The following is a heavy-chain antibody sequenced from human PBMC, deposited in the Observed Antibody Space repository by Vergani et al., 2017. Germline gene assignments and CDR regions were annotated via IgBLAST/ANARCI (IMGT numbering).Heavy chain of an antibody. CDR1: GGSISSYY. V-gene: IGHV4-4*07. CDR3: ARDEGGCSSTSCYISAFDI. Sequence: QVQLQESGPGLVKPSETLSLTCTVSGGSISSYYWSWIRQPAGRGLEWIGRIYTSGSTNYNPSLKSRVTMSVDPSKNQFSLKLSSVTAADTAVYYCARDEGGCSSTSCYISAFDIWGQGTMVTVSS. D-gene: IGHD2-2*02. CDR2: IYTSGST. J-gene: IGHJ3*02.